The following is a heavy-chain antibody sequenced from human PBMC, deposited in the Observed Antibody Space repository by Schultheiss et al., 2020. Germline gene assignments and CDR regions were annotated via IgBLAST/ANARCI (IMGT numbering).Heavy chain of an antibody. CDR1: GDSVSSNSAA. CDR3: ARRRAPKNDWGSRYYYSGMDV. Sequence: SQTLSLTCAISGDSVSSNSAAWNWIRQSPSRGLEWLGRTYYRSKWYNDYAVSVKSRITINPDTSKNQFSLQLNSVTPEDTAVYYCARRRAPKNDWGSRYYYSGMDVWGQGTTVTVSS. V-gene: IGHV6-1*01. J-gene: IGHJ6*02. D-gene: IGHD7-27*01. CDR2: TYYRSKWYN.